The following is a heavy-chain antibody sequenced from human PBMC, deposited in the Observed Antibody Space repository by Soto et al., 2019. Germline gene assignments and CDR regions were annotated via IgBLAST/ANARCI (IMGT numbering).Heavy chain of an antibody. CDR2: IGRSGDT. CDR3: ARGPCRTTPCHVSYYGMDG. V-gene: IGHV3-11*05. J-gene: IGHJ6*02. D-gene: IGHD1-26*01. Sequence: QVLLVESGGGLVRPGGSLRLSCAASGFTFSAYYMSWIRQAPGKGLGWVSYIGRSGDTNYAASVKGRFTISRDNAKNSLYLQMNSLRAEDTAVYYCARGPCRTTPCHVSYYGMDGWGQGTTVPVSS. CDR1: GFTFSAYY.